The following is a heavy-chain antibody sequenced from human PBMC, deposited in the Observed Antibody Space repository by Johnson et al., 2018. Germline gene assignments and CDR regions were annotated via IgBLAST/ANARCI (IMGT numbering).Heavy chain of an antibody. CDR2: ISWNSGWNSGSI. CDR1: GFTFDDYA. Sequence: VQLVQSGGGLVQPGGSLRLSCAASGFTFDDYAMHWVRQAPGKGLEWVSGISWNSGWNSGSIDYADSVKGRFTISRDNAKKSLYLQMNSLRPEDTALYYCARDRHFRHWGQGTLVTVSS. J-gene: IGHJ1*01. V-gene: IGHV3-9*01. CDR3: ARDRHFRH.